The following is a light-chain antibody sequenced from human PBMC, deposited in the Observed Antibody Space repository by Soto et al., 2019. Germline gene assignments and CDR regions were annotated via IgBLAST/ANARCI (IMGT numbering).Light chain of an antibody. CDR1: QTFTSY. CDR3: QQSSGTSWT. V-gene: IGKV1-39*01. CDR2: ATS. Sequence: DIPTTQSPSSLSASVGDRVTITCRASQTFTSYLNWYQQKPGKAPSLLIYATSSLQGGVPSRFSGSGSGTDFTLTISSVQPEDFATYYCQQSSGTSWTFGQGTKVEIK. J-gene: IGKJ1*01.